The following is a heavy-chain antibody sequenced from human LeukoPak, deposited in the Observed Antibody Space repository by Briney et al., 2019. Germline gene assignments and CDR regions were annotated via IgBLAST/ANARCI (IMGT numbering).Heavy chain of an antibody. CDR2: ISGSGGST. J-gene: IGHJ4*02. CDR1: GFTFSSYA. V-gene: IGHV3-23*01. D-gene: IGHD6-13*01. Sequence: GGSLRLSCAASGFTFSSYAMSWVRQAPGKGLEWVSAISGSGGSTYYADSVKGRFTISRDNSKNTLYLQMNRLRAEDTAVYYCTKGGGSSWSWTDYWGQGTLVTVSS. CDR3: TKGGGSSWSWTDY.